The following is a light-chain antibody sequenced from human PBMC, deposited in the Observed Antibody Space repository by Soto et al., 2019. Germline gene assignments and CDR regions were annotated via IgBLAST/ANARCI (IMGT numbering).Light chain of an antibody. J-gene: IGLJ1*01. CDR1: RSDVGAYDH. V-gene: IGLV2-11*01. Sequence: QSALTQPRSVSGSPGQSITIACTGTRSDVGAYDHVSWYQQHPGKAPKLMIHDVNQRPSGVPDRLSGSKSGNTASLTISGLQAEDEADYYCCSFAAMSGYVFGTRTKLTVL. CDR3: CSFAAMSGYV. CDR2: DVN.